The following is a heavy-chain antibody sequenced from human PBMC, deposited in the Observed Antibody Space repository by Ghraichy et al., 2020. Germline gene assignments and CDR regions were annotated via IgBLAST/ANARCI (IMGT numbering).Heavy chain of an antibody. D-gene: IGHD6-19*01. J-gene: IGHJ5*02. CDR2: ISPGGVT. CDR3: ARGWQWLVPPRNNWFDP. V-gene: IGHV4-34*01. Sequence: SQTLSLTCAVSGGSFNTYYWTWIRQPPGKGLEWIGEISPGGVTKYNPSLESRVTISIDMSQNQFFMTLKSLTAADTAVFYCARGWQWLVPPRNNWFDPWGQGTLVTVSS. CDR1: GGSFNTYY.